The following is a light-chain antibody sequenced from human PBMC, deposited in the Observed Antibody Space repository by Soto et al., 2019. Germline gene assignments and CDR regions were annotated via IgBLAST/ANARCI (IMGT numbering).Light chain of an antibody. CDR2: DVS. CDR1: SSDVGGYNY. Sequence: QSALTQPASVSGSPGQSITISCTGTSSDVGGYNYVSWYQQHPGKAPKLMICDVSNRPSGVSNRFSVSKSGNTASLTISGLQAEDEADYYCSSYTSSSTLVVFGGGTKLTVL. V-gene: IGLV2-14*01. J-gene: IGLJ2*01. CDR3: SSYTSSSTLVV.